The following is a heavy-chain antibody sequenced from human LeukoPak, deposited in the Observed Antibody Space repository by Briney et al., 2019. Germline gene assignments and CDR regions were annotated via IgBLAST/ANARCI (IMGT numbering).Heavy chain of an antibody. CDR3: AKDDEDCSSSDY. CDR1: GFTFSSYA. V-gene: IGHV3-23*01. Sequence: GGSLRLSCAASGFTFSSYAMSWVRQAPGKGLEWVSAISGSGGSTYYADSVKGRFTISRDNSKNTLYLQMNSLRAEDAAVYYCAKDDEDCSSSDYWGQGTLVTVSS. J-gene: IGHJ4*02. D-gene: IGHD2-2*01. CDR2: ISGSGGST.